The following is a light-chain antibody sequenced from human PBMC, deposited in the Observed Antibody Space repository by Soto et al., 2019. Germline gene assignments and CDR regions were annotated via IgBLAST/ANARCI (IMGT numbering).Light chain of an antibody. V-gene: IGKV3-20*01. CDR1: QSVSNNY. CDR2: GAS. CDR3: QQYNNWPPIT. Sequence: EIVLTQSPGTRSLSPGERATLSCRASQSVSNNYLAWYQQKPGQAPRLLIYGASNRATGIPDRFSGSGSGTDFTHTINSLEPEDFAVYYCQQYNNWPPITFGQGTRLEIK. J-gene: IGKJ5*01.